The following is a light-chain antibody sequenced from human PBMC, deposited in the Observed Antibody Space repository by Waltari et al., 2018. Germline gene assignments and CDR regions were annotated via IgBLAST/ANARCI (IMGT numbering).Light chain of an antibody. Sequence: DIVVTQSPPSLTVTPGESASISCRSSQGLLHTNGHKYLDWYVQKPGQSPQLLIYMASHWASGVPDRFSGSAPGTDFTLKISRVEAEDVGVYYCMQGLQSPHSFGQGTKLEI. CDR2: MAS. V-gene: IGKV2-28*01. CDR1: QGLLHTNGHKY. CDR3: MQGLQSPHS. J-gene: IGKJ2*03.